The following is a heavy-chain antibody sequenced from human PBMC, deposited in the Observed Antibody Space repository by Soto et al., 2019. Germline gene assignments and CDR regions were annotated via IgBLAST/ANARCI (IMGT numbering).Heavy chain of an antibody. J-gene: IGHJ4*02. CDR3: ARVGEIVGFDY. D-gene: IGHD3-10*01. V-gene: IGHV3-21*01. Sequence: EVQLVESGGGLVKPGGSLRLSCAASGFTFSSYSMNWVRQAPGKGLEWVSSISSSSSYIYYADSVKGRFTISRDNANNALYLQMNSLRAEDTAVYYCARVGEIVGFDYWGQGTLVTVSS. CDR2: ISSSSSYI. CDR1: GFTFSSYS.